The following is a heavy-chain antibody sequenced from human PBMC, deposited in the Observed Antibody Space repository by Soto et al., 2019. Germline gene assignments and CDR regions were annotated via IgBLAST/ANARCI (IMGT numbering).Heavy chain of an antibody. CDR1: GGTFSSYA. CDR3: AMVVMTTVPASYYYGMDV. CDR2: IIHFIGTA. V-gene: IGHV1-69*18. Sequence: QVQLVQSGAEVKKPGSSVTVSCKASGGTFSSYAISWVRQAPGQGLEWMGRIIHFIGTANYAQNFQGRVTITADESTSTAYMELTSLRSEDTAVYYCAMVVMTTVPASYYYGMDVWGQGTTVTVSS. J-gene: IGHJ6*02. D-gene: IGHD4-4*01.